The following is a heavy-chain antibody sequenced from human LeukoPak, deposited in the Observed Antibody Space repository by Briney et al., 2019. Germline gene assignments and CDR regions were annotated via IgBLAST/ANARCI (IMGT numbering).Heavy chain of an antibody. J-gene: IGHJ5*02. Sequence: PSETLSLTCAVSGGSISSYYWSWIRQPPGKGLEWIGYIYYSGSTNYNPSLKSRVTISVDTSKIQFSLKLSSVTAADTAVYYCARGRDGYNKHWFDPWGQGTLVTVSS. D-gene: IGHD5-24*01. CDR1: GGSISSYY. CDR2: IYYSGST. V-gene: IGHV4-59*12. CDR3: ARGRDGYNKHWFDP.